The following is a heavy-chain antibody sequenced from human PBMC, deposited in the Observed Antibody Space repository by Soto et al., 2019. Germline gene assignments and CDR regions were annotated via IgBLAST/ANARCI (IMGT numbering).Heavy chain of an antibody. J-gene: IGHJ2*01. Sequence: PSETLSLTCTVFCGSISSGAYYWSWIRQHPGKGLEWIGYIYYSGSTYYNPSLKSRVTISVDTSKNQFSLKLSSVTAADTAVYYCARDAVDCSGGSCQYWYFDLWGRGTLVTVSS. CDR3: ARDAVDCSGGSCQYWYFDL. D-gene: IGHD2-15*01. CDR2: IYYSGST. CDR1: CGSISSGAYY. V-gene: IGHV4-31*03.